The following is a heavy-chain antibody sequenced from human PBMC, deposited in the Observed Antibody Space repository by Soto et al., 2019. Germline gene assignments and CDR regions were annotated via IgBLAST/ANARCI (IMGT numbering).Heavy chain of an antibody. CDR2: LFSDGEK. Sequence: QVTLKESGPVQVRPTETLTLTCTVSGVSLSSARVGVSWIRQPPGKALEWLAHLFSDGEKSFVTSLKTRLTISKDTSKNQVVLVMTNVAPVDTATYFCASDNWGSGTIDFWGQGALVTVSS. CDR3: ASDNWGSGTIDF. D-gene: IGHD1-1*01. J-gene: IGHJ4*02. V-gene: IGHV2-26*01. CDR1: GVSLSSARVG.